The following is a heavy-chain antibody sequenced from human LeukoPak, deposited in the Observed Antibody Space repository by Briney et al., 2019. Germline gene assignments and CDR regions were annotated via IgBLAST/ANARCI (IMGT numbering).Heavy chain of an antibody. J-gene: IGHJ4*02. V-gene: IGHV4-30-4*01. CDR2: IYYSGST. CDR1: GGSISRGDYY. Sequence: SQTLSLTCTVSGGSISRGDYYWSWIRQPPGKGLEWIGYIYYSGSTDYNPSLKSRVTISVDTSKNQFSLKLSSVTAADTAIYYCARGKSKFDYWGQGTLVTVSS. CDR3: ARGKSKFDY.